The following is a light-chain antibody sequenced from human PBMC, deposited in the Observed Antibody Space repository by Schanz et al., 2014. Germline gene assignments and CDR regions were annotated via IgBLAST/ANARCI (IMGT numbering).Light chain of an antibody. Sequence: QSALTQPASVSGSPGQSITISCTGTSSDVGGYNYVSWYQQHPGKAPKLMIYDVSNRPSGVSNRFSGSKSGNTASLTISGLQAEDEADYYCGTWDNSMSGNWVFGGGTKLIVL. V-gene: IGLV2-14*01. CDR1: SSDVGGYNY. CDR3: GTWDNSMSGNWV. CDR2: DVS. J-gene: IGLJ3*02.